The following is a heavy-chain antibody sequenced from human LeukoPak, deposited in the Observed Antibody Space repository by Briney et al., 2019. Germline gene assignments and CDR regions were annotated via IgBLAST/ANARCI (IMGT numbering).Heavy chain of an antibody. CDR1: GYTFTGYY. CDR2: INPNSGGT. J-gene: IGHJ4*02. D-gene: IGHD3-22*01. V-gene: IGHV1-2*02. CDR3: ARGPYYDSSGYYANFDY. Sequence: SCKASGYTFTGYYMHWVRQAPGQGLEWMGWINPNSGGTNYAQKFQGRVTMTRDTSISTAYMELSRLRSDDTAVYYCARGPYYDSSGYYANFDYWGQGTLVTVSS.